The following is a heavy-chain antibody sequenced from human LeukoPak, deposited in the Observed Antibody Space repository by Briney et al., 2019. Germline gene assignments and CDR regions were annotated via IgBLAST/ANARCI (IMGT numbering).Heavy chain of an antibody. CDR3: ARSQGYCSGGSCLQGDWFDP. CDR2: IYPGDSDT. J-gene: IGHJ5*02. Sequence: KPGESLKTSCKGSGYSFTNYWIGWVRQMPGKGLEWMGIIYPGDSDTRYSPSFQGQVTISADKSISTAYLQWGSLKASDTAMYYCARSQGYCSGGSCLQGDWFDPWGQGTLVTVSS. V-gene: IGHV5-51*03. CDR1: GYSFTNYW. D-gene: IGHD2-15*01.